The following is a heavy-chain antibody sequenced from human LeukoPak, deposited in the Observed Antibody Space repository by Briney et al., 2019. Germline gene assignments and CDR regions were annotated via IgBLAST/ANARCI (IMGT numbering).Heavy chain of an antibody. V-gene: IGHV4-59*01. CDR1: GGSISSYY. J-gene: IGHJ5*02. Sequence: SVTLSLTCTVSGGSISSYYWSWIRQPPGKGLEWIGYIYYSGSTNYNPSLKSRVTISVDTSKNQFSLKLSSVTAADTAVYYCARDHTGNWFDPWGQGTLVTVSS. CDR2: IYYSGST. D-gene: IGHD5-18*01. CDR3: ARDHTGNWFDP.